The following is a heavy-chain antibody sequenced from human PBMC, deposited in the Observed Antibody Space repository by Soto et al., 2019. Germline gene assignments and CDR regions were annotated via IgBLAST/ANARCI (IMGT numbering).Heavy chain of an antibody. CDR2: LSKDGANE. CDR1: GFILSNYA. V-gene: IGHV3-23*01. CDR3: AKDPSTGSADY. J-gene: IGHJ4*03. Sequence: GGSLRLSCTASGFILSNYAMNWVRQAPGKGLEWVSTLSKDGANEHYADSVKGRFTISRDGSKNTLYLQMNSLRAEDTAMYYCAKDPSTGSADYCGHGTQVTVS. D-gene: IGHD3-9*01.